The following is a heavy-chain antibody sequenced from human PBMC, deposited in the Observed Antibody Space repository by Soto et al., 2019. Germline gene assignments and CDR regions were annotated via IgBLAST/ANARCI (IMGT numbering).Heavy chain of an antibody. J-gene: IGHJ4*02. CDR1: GFTFSSYA. CDR2: ISGSGGST. V-gene: IGHV3-23*01. D-gene: IGHD4-17*01. Sequence: GGSLRLSCAASGFTFSSYAMSWVRQAPGKGLEWVSAISGSGGSTYYADSVKGRFTNSRDNSKNTLYLQMNSLRAEDTAVYYCAKDGIDYGDYTGHDYWGQGTLVTVSS. CDR3: AKDGIDYGDYTGHDY.